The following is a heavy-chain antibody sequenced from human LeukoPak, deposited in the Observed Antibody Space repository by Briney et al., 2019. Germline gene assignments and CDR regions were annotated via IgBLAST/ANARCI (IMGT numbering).Heavy chain of an antibody. Sequence: GGSLRLSCAASGFTFYDYGMSWVRPAPGKGLEWVSGINWNGGSTGYADSVKGRITISRDNAKNSLYLQMNSLRAEDTAVYYCAKDPDSSGYTGPVDYWGQGTLVTVSS. V-gene: IGHV3-20*04. CDR2: INWNGGST. CDR1: GFTFYDYG. CDR3: AKDPDSSGYTGPVDY. D-gene: IGHD3-22*01. J-gene: IGHJ4*02.